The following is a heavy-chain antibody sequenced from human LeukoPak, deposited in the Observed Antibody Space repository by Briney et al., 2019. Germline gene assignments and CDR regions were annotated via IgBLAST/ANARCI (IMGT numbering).Heavy chain of an antibody. CDR2: IYYSGST. J-gene: IGHJ6*03. CDR3: ARVTGDYYYYYMDV. Sequence: SETLSLTCTVSGGSISSHYWSWIRQPPGKGLEWIGYIYYSGSTNYNPSLKSRVTISVDTSKNQFSLKLSSVTAADTAVYYCARVTGDYYYYYMDVWGKGTTVTASS. V-gene: IGHV4-59*11. CDR1: GGSISSHY. D-gene: IGHD3-9*01.